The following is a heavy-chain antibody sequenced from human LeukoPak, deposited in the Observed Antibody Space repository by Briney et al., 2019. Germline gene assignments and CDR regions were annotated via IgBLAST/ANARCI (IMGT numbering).Heavy chain of an antibody. Sequence: PGGSLRLSCAASGFTFDDYAMHWVRQAPGKVLEWVSGISWNSGSVGYADSVKGRFTISRDNAKNSLYLQMNFLRAEDTALYYCAKGIRGYYYGSGHNWFDPWGQGILVTVSS. J-gene: IGHJ5*02. CDR3: AKGIRGYYYGSGHNWFDP. CDR1: GFTFDDYA. CDR2: ISWNSGSV. V-gene: IGHV3-9*01. D-gene: IGHD3-10*01.